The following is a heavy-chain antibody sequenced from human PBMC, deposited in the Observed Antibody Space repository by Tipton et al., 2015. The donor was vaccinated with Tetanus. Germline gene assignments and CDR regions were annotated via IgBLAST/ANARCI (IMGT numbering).Heavy chain of an antibody. CDR2: MIPKFGTT. D-gene: IGHD6-13*01. CDR1: GGSFSTYF. J-gene: IGHJ5*02. CDR3: ARGHSSSWFHVWFDP. V-gene: IGHV1-69*01. Sequence: QSGPEVKKPGSSVKVSCKTSGGSFSTYFTSWVRQAPGQGLEWMGGMIPKFGTTEYAQRFQGRLTITADDSASTLYMDLSSLTSEDTAIYYCARGHSSSWFHVWFDPWGQGTLVSVSS.